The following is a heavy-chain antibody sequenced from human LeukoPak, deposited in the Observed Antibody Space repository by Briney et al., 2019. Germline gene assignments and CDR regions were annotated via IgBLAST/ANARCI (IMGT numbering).Heavy chain of an antibody. V-gene: IGHV4-39*02. D-gene: IGHD4-23*01. CDR1: GGSISSISSSNYH. CDR2: IYYSGST. CDR3: AREMGVVTAHGIDV. Sequence: KPSETLSLTCIVSGGSISSISSSNYHWGWIRQPPGKGLEWIGSIYYSGSTYYNPSLKSRVTISVDTSKNQFSLKLSSVTAADTALYYCAREMGVVTAHGIDVWGQGTTVTVSS. J-gene: IGHJ6*02.